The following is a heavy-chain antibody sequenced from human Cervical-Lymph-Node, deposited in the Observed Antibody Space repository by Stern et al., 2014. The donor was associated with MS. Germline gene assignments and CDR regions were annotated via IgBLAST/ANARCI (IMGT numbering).Heavy chain of an antibody. CDR2: IVPIFGTV. Sequence: VQLVESGAEVQKPGSSVKVSCKASGGTFSSYAVRWVRQAPGQGLEWMGGIVPIFGTVNYAQKCQGIVTMTADESASTAYMELSSLRSEDTAVYYCARASIPVTTRGMYYYGMDVWGQGTTVTVPS. J-gene: IGHJ6*02. D-gene: IGHD4-17*01. CDR1: GGTFSSYA. CDR3: ARASIPVTTRGMYYYGMDV. V-gene: IGHV1-69*01.